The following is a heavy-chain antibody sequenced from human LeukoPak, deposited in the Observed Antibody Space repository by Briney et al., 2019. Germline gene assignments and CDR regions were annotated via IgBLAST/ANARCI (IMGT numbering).Heavy chain of an antibody. Sequence: PSETLSLTCTVSGGSISGSSYYWGWIRQPPGKGLEWIGSIYYSGSTYYNPSLKSRVTISVDTSKNQFSLKLSSVTAADTAVYYCARELRYFDWLLSIDYWGQGTLVTVSS. J-gene: IGHJ4*02. D-gene: IGHD3-9*01. CDR1: GGSISGSSYY. CDR2: IYYSGST. V-gene: IGHV4-39*01. CDR3: ARELRYFDWLLSIDY.